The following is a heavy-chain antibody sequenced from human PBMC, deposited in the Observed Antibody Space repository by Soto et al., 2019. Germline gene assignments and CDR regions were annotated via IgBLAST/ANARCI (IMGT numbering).Heavy chain of an antibody. J-gene: IGHJ4*02. CDR1: GFTFSQYA. CDR2: ITHDASAQ. Sequence: QVQLVESGGAVVQPGRSLRLSCSASGFTFSQYAMHWVRQAPGKGLEWVAVITHDASAQYYADSVRGRFTISRDNSKNTLSLQMNSLRVEDTAVYYCAREGNYYGAIGYWDFDCWGQGTLVTVSS. CDR3: AREGNYYGAIGYWDFDC. D-gene: IGHD3-22*01. V-gene: IGHV3-30-3*01.